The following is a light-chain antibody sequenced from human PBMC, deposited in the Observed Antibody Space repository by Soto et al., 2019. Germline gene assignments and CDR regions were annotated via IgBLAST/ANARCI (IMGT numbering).Light chain of an antibody. J-gene: IGKJ5*01. Sequence: DIQITHSPSAVSASVVDRVTITCRASQRISRSLAWYQQKPGKAPKLLIYSASSLQSGVPSRFSGSGFGTAFTLTISSLQPEDFATYYCQKADTFPINFGQGTRLEIK. CDR3: QKADTFPIN. CDR2: SAS. V-gene: IGKV1D-12*01. CDR1: QRISRS.